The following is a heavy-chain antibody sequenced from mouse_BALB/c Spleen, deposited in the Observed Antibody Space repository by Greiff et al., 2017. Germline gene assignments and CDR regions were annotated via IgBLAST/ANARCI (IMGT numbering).Heavy chain of an antibody. J-gene: IGHJ4*01. Sequence: EVKLMESGPELVKPGASVKISCKTSGYTFTEYTMHWVKQSHGKSLEWIGGINPNNGGTSYNQKFKGKATLTVDKSSSTAYMELRSLTSEDSAVYYCARKGFYYGPHYAMDYWGQGTSVTVSS. V-gene: IGHV1-18*01. CDR3: ARKGFYYGPHYAMDY. D-gene: IGHD1-1*01. CDR1: GYTFTEYT. CDR2: INPNNGGT.